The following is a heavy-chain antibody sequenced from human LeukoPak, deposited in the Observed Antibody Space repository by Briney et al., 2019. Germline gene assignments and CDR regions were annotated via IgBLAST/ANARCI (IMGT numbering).Heavy chain of an antibody. Sequence: ASVKVSCKASGYTFTGYYMHWVRQAPGQGLEWMGWINPNSGGTNYAEKFQGRVTMTRDTSISTAYMELSRLRSDDTAVYYCARVGRYYDILTGFSFYYTDVWGKGTTVTISS. CDR2: INPNSGGT. CDR1: GYTFTGYY. CDR3: ARVGRYYDILTGFSFYYTDV. V-gene: IGHV1-2*02. J-gene: IGHJ6*03. D-gene: IGHD3-9*01.